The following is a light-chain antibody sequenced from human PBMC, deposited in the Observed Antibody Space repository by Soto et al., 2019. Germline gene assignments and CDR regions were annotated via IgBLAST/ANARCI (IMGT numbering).Light chain of an antibody. CDR3: QQGVT. Sequence: DIVLTQSPGTLSLSPGERATLSCRASQSLTTNYLAWYQQKPGQAPRLLIHDASSRATGIPDRFSGSGSGTDFTLTIARLEPEAFSVFYCQQGVTFGGGTKVEIK. J-gene: IGKJ4*01. CDR2: DAS. V-gene: IGKV3-20*01. CDR1: QSLTTNY.